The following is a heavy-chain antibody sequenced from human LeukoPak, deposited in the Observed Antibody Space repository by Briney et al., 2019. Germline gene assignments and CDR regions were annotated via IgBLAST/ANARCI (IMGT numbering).Heavy chain of an antibody. V-gene: IGHV3-33*01. CDR2: IWYDGSNK. J-gene: IGHJ3*02. CDR3: ARAGLPDYDILTGSVENNGGLNDDAFDI. Sequence: GGSLRLSCAASGFTFSSYGMHWVRQVPGKGLEWVAVIWYDGSNKYYADSVKGRFTISRDNSNNTLYLQMNSLRAEDTAVYYCARAGLPDYDILTGSVENNGGLNDDAFDIWGQGTMVTVSS. D-gene: IGHD3-9*01. CDR1: GFTFSSYG.